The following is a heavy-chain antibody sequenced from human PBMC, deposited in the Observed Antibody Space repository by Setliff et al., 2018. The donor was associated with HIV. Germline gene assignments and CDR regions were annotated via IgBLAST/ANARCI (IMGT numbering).Heavy chain of an antibody. V-gene: IGHV3-23*01. CDR1: GFTFRTYA. D-gene: IGHD3-10*01. CDR2: ISDSGGST. Sequence: GGSLRLSCAASGFTFRTYAMSWVRQAPGKGLEWVSSISDSGGSTYYADSVKGRFTIFRENSKNIVYLQMSNLRAEDTALYYCAREGLWFGESHWGQGTLVTVSS. CDR3: AREGLWFGESH. J-gene: IGHJ4*02.